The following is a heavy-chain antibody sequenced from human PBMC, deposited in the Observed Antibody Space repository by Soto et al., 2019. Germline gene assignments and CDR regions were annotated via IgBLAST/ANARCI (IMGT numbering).Heavy chain of an antibody. CDR2: INQDGSEK. CDR3: SIDGDSSFDS. D-gene: IGHD3-3*01. J-gene: IGHJ4*02. V-gene: IGHV3-7*01. CDR1: GFTFSSYW. Sequence: EVQLVESGGGLVQPGGSLRLSCAASGFTFSSYWMSWVRQAPGKGLEWVSNINQDGSEKYYVDSVRGRVTISRDNARDSLYLQMNSLRAEDSAVYDCSIDGDSSFDSWGQGSMITVSS.